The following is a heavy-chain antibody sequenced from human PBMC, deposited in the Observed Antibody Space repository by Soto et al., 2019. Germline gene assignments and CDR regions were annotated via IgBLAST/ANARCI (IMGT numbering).Heavy chain of an antibody. V-gene: IGHV4-39*01. J-gene: IGHJ3*02. CDR1: GGSISKSNYY. D-gene: IGHD3-16*01. Sequence: SEPLSPTCTVSGGSISKSNYYWGRIRQPPGTGLEWIGRTYYSGSTSYNSSLKSRVTLTVDTSKNQFSLRLSAVTAAETAVYYCASPTLGAFDIWGQGTMVTGSS. CDR2: TYYSGST. CDR3: ASPTLGAFDI.